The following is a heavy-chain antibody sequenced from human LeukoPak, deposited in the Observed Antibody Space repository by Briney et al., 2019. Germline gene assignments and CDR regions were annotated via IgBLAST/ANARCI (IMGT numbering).Heavy chain of an antibody. CDR2: INPNSGAT. D-gene: IGHD4-23*01. V-gene: IGHV1-2*02. CDR3: ARERGDYGGDAQFDY. CDR1: GYTFTAYY. J-gene: IGHJ4*02. Sequence: ASVKVSCKASGYTFTAYYMHWVRQAPGQGLEWMGCINPNSGATNYAQKFQGRVTMTRDTSISTAYMELSRLRSDDTALYYCARERGDYGGDAQFDYWGQGTLVTVSP.